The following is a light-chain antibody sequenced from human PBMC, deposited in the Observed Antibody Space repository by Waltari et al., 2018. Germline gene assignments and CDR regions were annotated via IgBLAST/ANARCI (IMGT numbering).Light chain of an antibody. Sequence: DIQMTQSPSSLSASVGDRVTITCRASQSISSYLNWYQQKPGKAPKLLIYAASSSQSGVPSRFSGSGSGTDFTLTISSLQPEDFATYYCQQYNNYTPKTFGQGTKVDIK. CDR1: QSISSY. CDR3: QQYNNYTPKT. V-gene: IGKV1-39*01. CDR2: AAS. J-gene: IGKJ1*01.